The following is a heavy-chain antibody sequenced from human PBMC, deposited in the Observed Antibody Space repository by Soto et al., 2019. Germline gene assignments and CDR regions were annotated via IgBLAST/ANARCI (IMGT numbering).Heavy chain of an antibody. CDR2: IDPSDSYT. CDR3: ANSLIVEATGGGAFDL. D-gene: IGHD1-26*01. J-gene: IGHJ3*01. CDR1: GYSFTTYW. V-gene: IGHV5-10-1*01. Sequence: GESLKISCKISGYSFTTYWISWVRQMPGKGLEWMGRIDPSDSYTNYSPSFQGHVTISADKSISTAYLQWSSLKASDTAMYYCANSLIVEATGGGAFDLWGQGTMVTVPS.